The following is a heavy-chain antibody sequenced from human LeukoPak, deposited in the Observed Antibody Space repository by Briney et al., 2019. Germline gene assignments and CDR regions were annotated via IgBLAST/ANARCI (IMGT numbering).Heavy chain of an antibody. CDR2: IYYSGST. CDR1: GGSISSGGYY. CDR3: ARGGSGMLGYYDFWSGQAGSQNWFDP. D-gene: IGHD3-3*01. Sequence: SETLSLTCTVSGGSISSGGYYWSWIRQHPGKGLEWIGYIYYSGSTYYNPSLKSRVTISVDTSKNQFSLKLSSVTAADTAVYYCARGGSGMLGYYDFWSGQAGSQNWFDPWGQGTLVTVSP. V-gene: IGHV4-31*03. J-gene: IGHJ5*02.